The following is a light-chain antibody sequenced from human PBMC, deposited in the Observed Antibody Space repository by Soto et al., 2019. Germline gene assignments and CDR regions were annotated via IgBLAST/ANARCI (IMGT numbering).Light chain of an antibody. Sequence: DIVMTQSPDSLAVSLGERATINCKSSQSVLYSSNNKNYLAWYQQKPGQPPKLLIYWASTRESGVPDRFSANGSGTDLTLTIRTVQAEDEAGYFCEQYYTSPLTFGGGTKVEIK. V-gene: IGKV4-1*01. J-gene: IGKJ4*01. CDR3: EQYYTSPLT. CDR1: QSVLYSSNNKNY. CDR2: WAS.